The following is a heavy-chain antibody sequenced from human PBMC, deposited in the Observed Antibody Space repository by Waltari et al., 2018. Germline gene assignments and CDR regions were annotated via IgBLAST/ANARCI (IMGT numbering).Heavy chain of an antibody. V-gene: IGHV3-23*01. CDR1: GFTFSSYA. J-gene: IGHJ4*02. CDR3: AKGRPSGSYSGGYYDY. D-gene: IGHD1-26*01. Sequence: EVQLLESGGGLVQPGGSLRLSCAASGFTFSSYAMSWVRQAPGKGLEWVSAISGSGGSTYYADSVKGRFTISRDNSKSTLYLQMNSLRAEDTAVYYCAKGRPSGSYSGGYYDYWGQGTLVTVSS. CDR2: ISGSGGST.